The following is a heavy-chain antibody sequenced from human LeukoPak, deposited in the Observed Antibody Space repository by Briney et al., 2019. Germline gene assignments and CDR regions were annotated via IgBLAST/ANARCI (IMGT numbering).Heavy chain of an antibody. Sequence: SETLSLTCTVSGGSISSYYWSWIRQPPGKGLEWIGYIYYSGSTYYNPSLKSRVTISVDTSKNQFSLKLSSVTAADTAVYYCARALRLRSQKVDWFDPWGQGTLVTVSS. V-gene: IGHV4-59*12. CDR3: ARALRLRSQKVDWFDP. CDR2: IYYSGST. CDR1: GGSISSYY. D-gene: IGHD4-17*01. J-gene: IGHJ5*02.